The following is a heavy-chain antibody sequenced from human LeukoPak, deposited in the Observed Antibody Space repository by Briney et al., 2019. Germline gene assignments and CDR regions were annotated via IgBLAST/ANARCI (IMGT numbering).Heavy chain of an antibody. D-gene: IGHD2-2*02. J-gene: IGHJ3*02. CDR2: IYTSGST. CDR1: GGSISSGSYY. CDR3: AKEVVSYCSSTSCYSDAFDI. V-gene: IGHV4-61*02. Sequence: SETLSLTCTVSGGSISSGSYYWSWIRQPAGKGLEWIGRIYTSGSTNYNPSLKSRVTISVDTSKNQFSLKLTSVTAADTAVYYCAKEVVSYCSSTSCYSDAFDIRGQGTMVTVSS.